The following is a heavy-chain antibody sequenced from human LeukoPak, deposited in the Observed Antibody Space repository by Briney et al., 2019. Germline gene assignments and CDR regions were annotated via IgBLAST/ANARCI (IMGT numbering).Heavy chain of an antibody. Sequence: PSETLFLTCAVSGGSISSSNWWSWVRQPPGKGLEWIGEIYHSGSTNYNPSLESRVTISVDKSKNQFSLKLGSVTAADTAVYYCAVGAIFPYAEYFQHWGQGTLVTVSS. D-gene: IGHD1-26*01. CDR2: IYHSGST. V-gene: IGHV4-4*02. J-gene: IGHJ1*01. CDR1: GGSISSSNW. CDR3: AVGAIFPYAEYFQH.